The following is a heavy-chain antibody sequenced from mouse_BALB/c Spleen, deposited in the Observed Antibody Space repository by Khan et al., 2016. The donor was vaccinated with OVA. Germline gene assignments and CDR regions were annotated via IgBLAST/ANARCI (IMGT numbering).Heavy chain of an antibody. J-gene: IGHJ3*01. CDR3: ARGGGTAPFAY. D-gene: IGHD1-2*01. CDR1: GCTFSDYG. V-gene: IGHV5-15*02. Sequence: EVELVESGGGLVQPGGSRKLSCAASGCTFSDYGMAWVRQAPGKGPEWVAFISDLAYTFYYADTVTGRFTLSRENAKNTLYLEMSSLRSGDTAMYYCARGGGTAPFAYWGQGTLVTVSA. CDR2: ISDLAYTF.